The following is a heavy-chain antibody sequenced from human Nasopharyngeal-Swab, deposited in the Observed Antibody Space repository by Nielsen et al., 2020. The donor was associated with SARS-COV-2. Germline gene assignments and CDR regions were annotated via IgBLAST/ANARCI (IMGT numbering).Heavy chain of an antibody. CDR3: AREGSERGGAFDI. V-gene: IGHV3-30-3*01. J-gene: IGHJ3*02. CDR2: ISYDGHTK. Sequence: GESLKIPCAASGFTFSGYAVHWVRQAPGKGLEWVAVISYDGHTKFYADPVKGRFTIPRDEPKDTVYLEMNSLRVDDTAIYYCAREGSERGGAFDIWGQGTMVAVSS. D-gene: IGHD1-1*01. CDR1: GFTFSGYA.